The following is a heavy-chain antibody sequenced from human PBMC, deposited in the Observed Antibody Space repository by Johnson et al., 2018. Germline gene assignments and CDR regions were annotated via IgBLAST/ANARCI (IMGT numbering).Heavy chain of an antibody. D-gene: IGHD3-16*01. CDR2: IWYDGSNK. CDR1: GFTFSSYG. Sequence: VQLVESGGGVVQPGRSLRLSCAASGFTFSSYGMHWVRQAPGKGLEWVAVIWYDGSNKYYADSVKGRFTIARDNSKNTLYLQMNSLRAEDTAVYYCAKDWGDEGYMDVWGKGTTVTVSS. V-gene: IGHV3-33*06. J-gene: IGHJ6*03. CDR3: AKDWGDEGYMDV.